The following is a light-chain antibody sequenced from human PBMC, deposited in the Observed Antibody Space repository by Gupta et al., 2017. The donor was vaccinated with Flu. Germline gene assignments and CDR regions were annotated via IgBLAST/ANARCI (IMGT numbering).Light chain of an antibody. CDR1: NIGSKS. Sequence: SYVLTQPPSVSVAPGQTARLTCGGDNIGSKSVHWYQQKAGQAPVLVVFDDSDRPPGIPERFSGSNSGNTATLTISRVEAGDEADFYCQVWVSSSEYLHVVFGEGTKLTVL. CDR2: DDS. J-gene: IGLJ2*01. V-gene: IGLV3-21*02. CDR3: QVWVSSSEYLHVV.